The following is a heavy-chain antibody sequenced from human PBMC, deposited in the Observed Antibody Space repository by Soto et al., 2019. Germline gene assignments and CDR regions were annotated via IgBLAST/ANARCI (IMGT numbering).Heavy chain of an antibody. V-gene: IGHV3-33*01. J-gene: IGHJ6*02. Sequence: QVQLVESGGGVVQPGRSLRLSCAATGFTFSNYGMHWVRQAPGKGLEWVAVVWYDGSDKYYADSVKGRFTISRDNSKNTLYLQMNSLRVEDTAVYYCARLGYCIVTGCYAQTYDLDVWGQGTTVTVSS. D-gene: IGHD2-2*01. CDR1: GFTFSNYG. CDR2: VWYDGSDK. CDR3: ARLGYCIVTGCYAQTYDLDV.